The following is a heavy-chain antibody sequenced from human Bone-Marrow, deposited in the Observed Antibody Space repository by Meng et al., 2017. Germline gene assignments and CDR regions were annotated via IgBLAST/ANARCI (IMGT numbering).Heavy chain of an antibody. CDR2: IYPTGDST. J-gene: IGHJ4*02. Sequence: QVLMVQSGAELKTPGASVRVSTNASGYTFNSYHIHWVRQAPGQGLEWMGIIYPTGDSTTYAQKFQGRVTMTRDTSTNTVYMELSSLRSEDTAMYYCARSGIQLWLYYWGQGTLVTVSS. V-gene: IGHV1-46*02. CDR1: GYTFNSYH. D-gene: IGHD5-18*01. CDR3: ARSGIQLWLYY.